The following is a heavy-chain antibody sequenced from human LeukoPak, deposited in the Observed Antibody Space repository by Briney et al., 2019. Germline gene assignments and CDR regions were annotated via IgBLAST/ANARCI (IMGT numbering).Heavy chain of an antibody. D-gene: IGHD6-19*01. CDR3: AREVFNTVAGELYFDY. Sequence: GASVKVSCKTSGYTFTSYAMNWVRQAPGQGLEWMGWISTNTGNPTYAQGFTGRFVFSLDTSVSTAYLQISSLKAEDTAVYYCAREVFNTVAGELYFDYWGQGTLVTVSS. CDR2: ISTNTGNP. J-gene: IGHJ4*02. CDR1: GYTFTSYA. V-gene: IGHV7-4-1*02.